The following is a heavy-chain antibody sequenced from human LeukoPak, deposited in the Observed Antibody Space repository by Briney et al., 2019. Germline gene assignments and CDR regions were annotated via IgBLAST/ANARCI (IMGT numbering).Heavy chain of an antibody. V-gene: IGHV3-7*01. D-gene: IGHD6-13*01. CDR1: GFSFSSYW. J-gene: IGHJ4*02. Sequence: GGSLRLSCVASGFSFSSYWMSWVRQTPGKGLEWVANIKQEGSARYYVDSVTGRFTISRDNAMNSLYLQMNSLRVEDTAVYYCARDPGIAAAGTVGYFDSWGQGILVTVSS. CDR3: ARDPGIAAAGTVGYFDS. CDR2: IKQEGSAR.